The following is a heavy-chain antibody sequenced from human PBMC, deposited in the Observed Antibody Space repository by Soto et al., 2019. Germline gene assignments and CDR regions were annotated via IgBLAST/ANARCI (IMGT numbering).Heavy chain of an antibody. CDR1: GGSIRGGGYY. V-gene: IGHV4-31*03. CDR3: ARGRVLRFLDPPDY. Sequence: SETLCLTYTVSGGSIRGGGYYWSWIRQHPGKGLEWIGYIYYSGSTYYNPSLKSRVTISVDTSKNQFSLKLSSVTAADTAVYYCARGRVLRFLDPPDYWGQGTLVTVSS. CDR2: IYYSGST. J-gene: IGHJ4*02. D-gene: IGHD3-3*01.